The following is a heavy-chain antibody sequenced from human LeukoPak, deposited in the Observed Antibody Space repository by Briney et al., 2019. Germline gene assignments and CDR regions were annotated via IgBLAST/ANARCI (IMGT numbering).Heavy chain of an antibody. Sequence: PGGSLRLSCAASGFTFSSYAMHWVRQAPGKGLEWVPAISNNGGYTYYADSVQGRFTISRDNSKSTLCLQMNSLRAEDTAVYYCAKQLGYCSDGSCYFPYWGQGTLVTVSS. CDR2: ISNNGGYT. V-gene: IGHV3-23*01. CDR3: AKQLGYCSDGSCYFPY. J-gene: IGHJ4*02. CDR1: GFTFSSYA. D-gene: IGHD2-15*01.